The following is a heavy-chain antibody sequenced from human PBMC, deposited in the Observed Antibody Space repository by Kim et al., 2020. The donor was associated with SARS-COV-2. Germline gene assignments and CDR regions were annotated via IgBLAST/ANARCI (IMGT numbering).Heavy chain of an antibody. V-gene: IGHV3-23*01. J-gene: IGHJ4*02. CDR3: VEDFNLGS. Sequence: GGRTYHARSVKARFTISRDRYKNNLYLQMNSLGVEDSAVYYCVEDFNLGSWGQGTLVTVSS. CDR2: GGRT.